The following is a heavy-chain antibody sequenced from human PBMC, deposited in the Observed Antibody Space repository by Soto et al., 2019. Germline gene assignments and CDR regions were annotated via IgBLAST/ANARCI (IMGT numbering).Heavy chain of an antibody. CDR2: MNPNSGNT. CDR3: ARTIFGVVRFDP. Sequence: GASVKVSCKASGYTFTSYDINWVRQATGQGLEWMGWMNPNSGNTGYAQKLQGRVTMTRNTSISTDYKELSSLRTEDTAVYYCARTIFGVVRFDPWGQGTLVTVSS. J-gene: IGHJ5*02. V-gene: IGHV1-8*01. CDR1: GYTFTSYD. D-gene: IGHD3-3*01.